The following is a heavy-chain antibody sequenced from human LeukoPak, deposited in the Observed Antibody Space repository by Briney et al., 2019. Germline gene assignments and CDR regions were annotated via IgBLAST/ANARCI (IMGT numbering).Heavy chain of an antibody. CDR1: GYTFTSYD. CDR2: MNPNSGNT. Sequence: ASVKVSCKASGYTFTSYDINWVRQATGQGLEWMGWMNPNSGNTGYAQKFQGRVTMTRNTSISTAYVELSSLRSEDTAVYYCARGEESPPNYGPDYWGQGTLVTVSS. V-gene: IGHV1-8*01. J-gene: IGHJ4*02. D-gene: IGHD3-10*01. CDR3: ARGEESPPNYGPDY.